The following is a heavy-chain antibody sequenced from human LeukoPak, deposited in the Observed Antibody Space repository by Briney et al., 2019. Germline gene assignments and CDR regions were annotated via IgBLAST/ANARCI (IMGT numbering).Heavy chain of an antibody. V-gene: IGHV4-39*01. CDR2: LYYSGST. D-gene: IGHD1-26*01. CDR3: ARHLTRIVGARDAFDI. Sequence: PSETLSLTCSVSGGSISSSSYYWGWIRQPPGKGLEWIGSLYYSGSTYYKPSLRSRVTISVDTSQSQFSLKLSSVTAADTAVYYCARHLTRIVGARDAFDIWGQGTMVTVSP. CDR1: GGSISSSSYY. J-gene: IGHJ3*02.